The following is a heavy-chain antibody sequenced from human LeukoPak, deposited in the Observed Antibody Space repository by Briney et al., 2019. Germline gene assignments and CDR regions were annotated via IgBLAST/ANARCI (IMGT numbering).Heavy chain of an antibody. V-gene: IGHV1-18*01. D-gene: IGHD6-19*01. CDR3: ARSASGIAVSGLIISADY. CDR1: GYTFTIYG. J-gene: IGHJ4*02. CDR2: ISAYNGNT. Sequence: GASVTVSFTASGYTFTIYGISWVRQAPGQGLEWVGWISAYNGNTNYAQKLQGRVTMTTDTSTSTAYMELRSLRSDDTAVYYCARSASGIAVSGLIISADYGGQGTLVTVS.